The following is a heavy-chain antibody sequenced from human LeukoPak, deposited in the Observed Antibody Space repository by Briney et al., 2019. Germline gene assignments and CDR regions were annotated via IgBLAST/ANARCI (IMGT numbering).Heavy chain of an antibody. CDR3: AREFDH. V-gene: IGHV4-61*02. CDR2: IYTSGST. CDR1: GASITSGEYH. J-gene: IGHJ4*02. Sequence: PSQTLSLTCTVSGASITSGEYHWSWIRQPAGKGLEWIGRIYTSGSTNYNPSLRSRATISVDTSKNQFSLKLSSVTAADTAIYYCAREFDHWGLGTLVTVS.